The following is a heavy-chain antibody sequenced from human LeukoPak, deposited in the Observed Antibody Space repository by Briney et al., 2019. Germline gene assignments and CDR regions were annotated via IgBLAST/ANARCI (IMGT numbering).Heavy chain of an antibody. CDR1: GFIFDNYA. CDR2: ISWNSGSI. Sequence: GGSLRLSCAASGFIFDNYAMHWVRQAPGKGLEWVSHISWNSGSIGYADSVKGRFTISRDNAKNSLYLEMKSLRPEDTALYYCAKSRIAARRGYYYGMDVWGQGTTVTVSS. J-gene: IGHJ6*02. V-gene: IGHV3-9*01. D-gene: IGHD6-6*01. CDR3: AKSRIAARRGYYYGMDV.